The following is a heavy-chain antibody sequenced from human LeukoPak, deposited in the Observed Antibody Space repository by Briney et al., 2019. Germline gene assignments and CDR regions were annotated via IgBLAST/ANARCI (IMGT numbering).Heavy chain of an antibody. V-gene: IGHV4-4*02. CDR3: ARDSRGYYYDSSGYYLFDY. CDR1: GGSISSSNW. CDR2: IYHSGST. D-gene: IGHD3-22*01. Sequence: SETLSLTCAVSGGSISSSNWWSWVRQPPGKGLEWIGEIYHSGSTNYNPSLKSRVTIAVDKSKNQFSLKLSSVTAADTAVYYCARDSRGYYYDSSGYYLFDYWGQGTLVTVSS. J-gene: IGHJ4*02.